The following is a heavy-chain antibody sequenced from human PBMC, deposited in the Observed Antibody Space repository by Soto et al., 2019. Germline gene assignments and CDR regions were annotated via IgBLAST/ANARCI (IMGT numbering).Heavy chain of an antibody. CDR2: IYYSGIT. D-gene: IGHD3-22*01. J-gene: IGHJ4*02. Sequence: QVQLQESGPGLVKPSQTLSLTCTVSGGSISSGSYYWSWIRQHPGKGLEWIGYIYYSGITYYNPSLKSRVTISVDTSKNQFSLNLSSVTAADTAVYYCARENYDSSGYYRPDYWGQGTLVTVSS. V-gene: IGHV4-31*03. CDR3: ARENYDSSGYYRPDY. CDR1: GGSISSGSYY.